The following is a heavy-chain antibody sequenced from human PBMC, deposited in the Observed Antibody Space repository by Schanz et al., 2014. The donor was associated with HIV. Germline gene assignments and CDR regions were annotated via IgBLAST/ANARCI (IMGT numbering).Heavy chain of an antibody. CDR1: GFTFNNYG. V-gene: IGHV3-21*01. J-gene: IGHJ5*02. CDR3: ARADFGHDLGFDP. CDR2: ISGNSGHT. D-gene: IGHD4-17*01. Sequence: DVQLVESGGGLVKRGGSLRLSCAASGFTFNNYGVNWVRQAPGKGLEWVSGISGNSGHTWYADSVKGRFTISRDNPKNMLYLQMNSLRAEDTAVYYCARADFGHDLGFDPWGEGVLVTVTS.